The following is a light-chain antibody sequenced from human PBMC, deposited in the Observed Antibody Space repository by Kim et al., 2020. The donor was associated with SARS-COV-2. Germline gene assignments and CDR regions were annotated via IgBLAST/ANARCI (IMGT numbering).Light chain of an antibody. CDR1: HDIRKY. J-gene: IGKJ3*01. CDR3: QQYDHLPPT. V-gene: IGKV1-33*01. Sequence: ASGGDRVTITCQASHDIRKYLNWYQQKAGKAPKLLIYDASKLETGVPSRFSGSGTGTVFSFTITSLQAEDVATYYCQQYDHLPPTFGPGTKVDIK. CDR2: DAS.